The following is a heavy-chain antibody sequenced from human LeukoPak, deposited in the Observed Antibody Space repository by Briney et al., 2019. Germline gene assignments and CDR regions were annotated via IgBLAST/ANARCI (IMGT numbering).Heavy chain of an antibody. CDR3: AREDQKNYYDSSGYFDY. J-gene: IGHJ4*02. CDR1: GFTFSSYA. D-gene: IGHD3-22*01. Sequence: GGSLRLSCAASGFTFSSYAMHWVRQAPGKGLEWVAVISYDGSNKYYADSVKGRFTISGDNSKNTLYLQMNSLRAEDTAVYYCAREDQKNYYDSSGYFDYWGQGTLVTVSS. V-gene: IGHV3-30-3*01. CDR2: ISYDGSNK.